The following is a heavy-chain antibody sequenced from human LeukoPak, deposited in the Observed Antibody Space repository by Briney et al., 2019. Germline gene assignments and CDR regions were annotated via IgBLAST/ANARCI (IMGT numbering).Heavy chain of an antibody. J-gene: IGHJ3*02. CDR3: ARKVAFDI. CDR1: GFSLSDYY. V-gene: IGHV3-11*01. CDR2: IDSYGTTI. Sequence: PGGSLRLSCAASGFSLSDYYMSWIRQAPGKGLEWVAYIDSYGTTIYYADSVKGRFTISRDSTKDSLYLQMNSLSVEDTAVYYCARKVAFDIWGQGTMVTVSS.